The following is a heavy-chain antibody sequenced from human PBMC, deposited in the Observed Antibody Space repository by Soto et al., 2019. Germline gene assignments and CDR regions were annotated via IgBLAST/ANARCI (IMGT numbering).Heavy chain of an antibody. J-gene: IGHJ4*02. CDR2: TDTDGSDT. Sequence: EVQLVESGGGLVQPGGSLRLSCAASGFTFSTYWMYWVRQVPGKGLVWVSRTDTDGSDTSYADSVKGRFTISRDNAKNTLYLQMNSLRAEATAVYYCARDRGWSLFDYWGQGTLVTVSS. CDR1: GFTFSTYW. V-gene: IGHV3-74*01. CDR3: ARDRGWSLFDY. D-gene: IGHD6-19*01.